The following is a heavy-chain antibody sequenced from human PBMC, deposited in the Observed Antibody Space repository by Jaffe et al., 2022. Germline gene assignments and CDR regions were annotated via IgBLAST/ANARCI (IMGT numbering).Heavy chain of an antibody. D-gene: IGHD4-17*01. Sequence: QITLKESGPTLVKPTQTLTLTCTFSGFSLSTSGVGVGWIRQPPGKALEWLALIYWDDDKRYSPSLKSRLTITKDTSKNQVVLTMTNMDPVDTATYYCAHTGTYYGDYGYFDYWGQGTLVTVSS. CDR3: AHTGTYYGDYGYFDY. V-gene: IGHV2-5*02. CDR1: GFSLSTSGVG. CDR2: IYWDDDK. J-gene: IGHJ4*02.